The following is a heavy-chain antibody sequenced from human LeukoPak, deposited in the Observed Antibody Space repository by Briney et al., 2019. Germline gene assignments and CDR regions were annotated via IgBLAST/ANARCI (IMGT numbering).Heavy chain of an antibody. CDR3: AKRGARYFDSSARIDY. CDR2: ISGSGGRT. V-gene: IGHV3-23*01. J-gene: IGHJ4*02. Sequence: PGGSLRLSCAASGFTFSSYAMSWVRQAPGKGLEWVSVISGSGGRTYYADSAKGRFTISRDNTKNTLYLQMNSLRDEDTAVYYCAKRGARYFDSSARIDYWGQGILVTVSS. CDR1: GFTFSSYA. D-gene: IGHD3-22*01.